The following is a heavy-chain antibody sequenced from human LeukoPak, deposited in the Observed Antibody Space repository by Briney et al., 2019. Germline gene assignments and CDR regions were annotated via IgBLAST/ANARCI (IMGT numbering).Heavy chain of an antibody. CDR3: ERDQATAAIYYYYGMAV. CDR2: IIPIFGTA. V-gene: IGHV1-69*06. Sequence: SSVKLSFKSSVGTFSIYAISWVRQAPAQGLEWVGGIIPIFGTANYAQQFQGRVTITAEKSTSTGYMELSSLRSEHTVVYYCERDQATAAIYYYYGMAVWGKGTTVTVYS. D-gene: IGHD2-2*02. J-gene: IGHJ6*01. CDR1: VGTFSIYA.